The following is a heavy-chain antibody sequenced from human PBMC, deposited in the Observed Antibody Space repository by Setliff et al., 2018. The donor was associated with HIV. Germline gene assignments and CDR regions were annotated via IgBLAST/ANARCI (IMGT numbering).Heavy chain of an antibody. D-gene: IGHD3-10*01. CDR3: AQAQTSVSGSYYQYLQH. CDR2: LSGSGGST. V-gene: IGHV3-23*01. CDR1: ELTLSNYA. J-gene: IGHJ1*01. Sequence: GESLKISCAASELTLSNYAMTWVRQAPGKGLEWVSSLSGSGGSTYYADSVKGRFTISRDNSKNTLYLRMNSLRAEDTAVYYCAQAQTSVSGSYYQYLQHWGQGTLVTVS.